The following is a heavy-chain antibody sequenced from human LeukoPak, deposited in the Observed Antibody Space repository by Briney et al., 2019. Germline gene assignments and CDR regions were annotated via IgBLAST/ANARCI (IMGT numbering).Heavy chain of an antibody. CDR2: ISAYNGNT. CDR3: ARVRLVAGTYNWFDP. Sequence: ASVKVSCKASGYTFTSYGISWVRQAPGQGPEWMGWISAYNGNTNYAQKLQGRVTMTTDTSTSTAYMELRSLRSDDTAVYYCARVRLVAGTYNWFDPWGQGTLVTVSS. J-gene: IGHJ5*02. D-gene: IGHD6-19*01. V-gene: IGHV1-18*01. CDR1: GYTFTSYG.